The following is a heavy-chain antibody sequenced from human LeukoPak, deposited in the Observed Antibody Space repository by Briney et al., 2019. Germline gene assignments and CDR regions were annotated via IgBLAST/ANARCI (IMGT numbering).Heavy chain of an antibody. Sequence: GGSLRLSCVAPGLSFRSYAMTWVRQAPGKGLEWVSSISGTSNNIYYADSVKGRFTISRDNSKNTLYLQMNSLRAEDTAVYYCAKDRSLWFGDSLVGPDAFDIWGQGTVVFVPS. CDR2: ISGTSNNI. D-gene: IGHD3-10*01. J-gene: IGHJ3*02. CDR3: AKDRSLWFGDSLVGPDAFDI. CDR1: GLSFRSYA. V-gene: IGHV3-23*01.